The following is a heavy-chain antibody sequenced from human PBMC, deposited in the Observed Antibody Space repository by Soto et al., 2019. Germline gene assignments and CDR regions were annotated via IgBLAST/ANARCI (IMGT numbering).Heavy chain of an antibody. Sequence: EVQLLESGGGLVQPGGSLRLSCAASGITISNYPMSWVRQAPGKGLDWVAGISGSGDRTYYEDSAKGRFTISKDISRNSLSLQLDSLGVEAPAVYFCVKDDGGYPSTAPHWGQGTLVTVSS. D-gene: IGHD3-22*01. V-gene: IGHV3-23*01. CDR3: VKDDGGYPSTAPH. J-gene: IGHJ4*02. CDR2: ISGSGDRT. CDR1: GITISNYP.